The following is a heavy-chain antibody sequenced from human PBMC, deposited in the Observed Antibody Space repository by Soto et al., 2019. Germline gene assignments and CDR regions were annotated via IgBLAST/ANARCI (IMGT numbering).Heavy chain of an antibody. D-gene: IGHD1-26*01. Sequence: PSETLSLTCTVSGGSISSDDFFWSWIRQPPGKGLEWIGYIYYSGTTNYNPSLKSRVTISVDTSKNQFSLKLSSVTAADTAVYYCARDFVGATDYWGQGTLVTVSS. CDR1: GGSISSDDFF. V-gene: IGHV4-61*08. CDR2: IYYSGTT. J-gene: IGHJ4*02. CDR3: ARDFVGATDY.